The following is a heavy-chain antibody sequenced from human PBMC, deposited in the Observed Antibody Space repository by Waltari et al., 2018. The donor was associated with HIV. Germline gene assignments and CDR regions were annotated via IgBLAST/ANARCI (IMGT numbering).Heavy chain of an antibody. CDR3: ARDLGSYSYGYGLMDV. D-gene: IGHD5-18*01. CDR1: GITFSSYW. J-gene: IGHJ6*02. Sequence: EVQLVESGGGLVQPGGSLRLSCAASGITFSSYWMSWVRQAPGKGLEWVANIKQDGSEKYYVDSVKGRFIISRDNAKNSLYLQMNSLRAEDTAVYYCARDLGSYSYGYGLMDVWGQGTTVTVSS. V-gene: IGHV3-7*01. CDR2: IKQDGSEK.